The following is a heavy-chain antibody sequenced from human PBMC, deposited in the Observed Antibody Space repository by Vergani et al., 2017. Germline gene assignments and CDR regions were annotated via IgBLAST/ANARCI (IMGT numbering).Heavy chain of an antibody. J-gene: IGHJ4*02. D-gene: IGHD2-8*01. CDR1: GFTFSSYA. CDR3: AKAAPPYCTNGVCPRELGYYFDY. CDR2: SSGSGGST. Sequence: EVQLVESGGGLVKPGGSLRLSCAASGFTFSSYAMSWVRQAPGKGLEWVSASSGSGGSTYYADSVKGRFTISRDNSKNTLYLRMNSLRAEDTAVYYCAKAAPPYCTNGVCPRELGYYFDYWGQGTLVTVSS. V-gene: IGHV3-23*04.